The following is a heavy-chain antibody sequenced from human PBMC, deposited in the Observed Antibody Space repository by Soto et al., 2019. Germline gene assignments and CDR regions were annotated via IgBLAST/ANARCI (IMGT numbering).Heavy chain of an antibody. V-gene: IGHV3-21*01. J-gene: IGHJ4*02. CDR3: ARDGGVAATLANYFDY. Sequence: GGSLRLSCAASGFTFNSYSMNWVRQAPGKGLEWVSSMSRSSRYIYYADSVKGRFTISRDNARNSVYLQMNSLRAEDTAVYYCARDGGVAATLANYFDYWGQGTLVTVSS. CDR1: GFTFNSYS. CDR2: MSRSSRYI. D-gene: IGHD2-15*01.